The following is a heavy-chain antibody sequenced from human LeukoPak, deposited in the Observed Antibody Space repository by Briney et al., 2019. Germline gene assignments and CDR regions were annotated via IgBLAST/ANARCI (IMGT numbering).Heavy chain of an antibody. J-gene: IGHJ4*02. CDR2: ISGDGGST. D-gene: IGHD3-22*01. Sequence: QPGGSLRLSCAASGHTFDHYAMHWVRRAPGKGLEWVSLISGDGGSTYYADSVKGRFTISRDNSKNSLYLQMNSLRPEDTALYYCAKDISPNYYDSSGYPTWGQGTLVTVSS. CDR3: AKDISPNYYDSSGYPT. CDR1: GHTFDHYA. V-gene: IGHV3-43*02.